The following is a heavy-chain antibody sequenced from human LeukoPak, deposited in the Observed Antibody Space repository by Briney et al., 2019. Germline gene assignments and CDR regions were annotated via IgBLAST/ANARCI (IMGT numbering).Heavy chain of an antibody. J-gene: IGHJ4*02. CDR1: GGSISSYY. CDR3: ARRPWDSSSPKYYFDY. V-gene: IGHV4-59*12. D-gene: IGHD6-6*01. CDR2: IYYSGIT. Sequence: SETLSLTCTVSGGSISSYYWSWIRQPPGKGLEWIGYIYYSGITNYNPSLKSRVTISVDKSKNQFSLKLSSVTAADTAVYYCARRPWDSSSPKYYFDYWGQGTLVTVSS.